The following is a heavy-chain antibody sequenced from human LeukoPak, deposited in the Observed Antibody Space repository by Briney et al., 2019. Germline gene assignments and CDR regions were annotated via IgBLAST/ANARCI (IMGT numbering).Heavy chain of an antibody. CDR1: GYTFTGYY. CDR3: ASWDSNWNTGDYFDY. CDR2: INPNSGGT. J-gene: IGHJ4*02. V-gene: IGHV1-2*02. Sequence: ASVKVSCKASGYTFTGYYMHWVRQAPGQGLEWMGWINPNSGGTNYAQKFQGRVTMTRDTSISTAYMELSRLRSDDTAVYYCASWDSNWNTGDYFDYWGQETLVTVSS. D-gene: IGHD1/OR15-1a*01.